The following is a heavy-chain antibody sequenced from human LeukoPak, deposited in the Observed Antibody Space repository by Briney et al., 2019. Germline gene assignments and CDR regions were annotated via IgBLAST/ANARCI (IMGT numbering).Heavy chain of an antibody. V-gene: IGHV3-33*01. J-gene: IGHJ6*02. CDR3: ARGSLWFGEQTLGDYYGMDV. D-gene: IGHD3-10*01. CDR2: IWYDGSNK. CDR1: GFTFSSYG. Sequence: QAGGSLRLSCAASGFTFSSYGMHWVRQAPGKGLEWVAVIWYDGSNKYYADSVKGRFTISRDNSKNTLYLQMNSLRAEDTAVYYCARGSLWFGEQTLGDYYGMDVWGQGTTVTVSS.